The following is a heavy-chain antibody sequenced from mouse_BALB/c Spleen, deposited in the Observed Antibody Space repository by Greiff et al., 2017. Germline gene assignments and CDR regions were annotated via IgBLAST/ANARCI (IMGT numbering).Heavy chain of an antibody. CDR1: GFSLSTSGMS. D-gene: IGHD2-4*01. CDR3: ARPESTMITTEGYAMDY. V-gene: IGHV8-8*01. CDR2: IWWNDDK. Sequence: QVTLKESGPGILQPSQTLSLTCSFSGFSLSTSGMSVGWIRQPSGKGLEWLAHIWWNDDKYYNPALKSRLTISKDTSNNQVFLKIASVVTADTATYYCARPESTMITTEGYAMDYWGQGTSVTVSS. J-gene: IGHJ4*01.